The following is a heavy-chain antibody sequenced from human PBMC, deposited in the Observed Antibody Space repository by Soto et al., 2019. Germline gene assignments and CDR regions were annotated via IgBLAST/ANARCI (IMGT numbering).Heavy chain of an antibody. J-gene: IGHJ6*03. CDR2: IYSGGST. Sequence: GGSLRLSCAASGFTVSSNYMSWVRQAPGKGLEWVSVIYSGGSTYYADSVKGRFTISRDNSKNTLYLQMNSLRAEDTAVYYCARALGFLEWLFNPRDYYYYMDVWGKGTTVTVSS. D-gene: IGHD3-3*01. CDR1: GFTVSSNY. CDR3: ARALGFLEWLFNPRDYYYYMDV. V-gene: IGHV3-66*01.